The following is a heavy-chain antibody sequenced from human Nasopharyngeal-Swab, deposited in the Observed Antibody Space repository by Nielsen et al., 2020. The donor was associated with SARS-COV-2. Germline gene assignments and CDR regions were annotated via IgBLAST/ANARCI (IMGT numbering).Heavy chain of an antibody. V-gene: IGHV4-59*01. CDR3: AREADGDYYFDY. CDR2: TYYSGST. J-gene: IGHJ4*02. CDR1: GGSISSYY. D-gene: IGHD4-17*01. Sequence: SETLSLTCTVSGGSISSYYWSWIRQPPGKGLEWIGYTYYSGSTNYNPSLKSRVTISVDTSKNQFSLKLSSVTAADTAVYYCAREADGDYYFDYWGQGTLVTVSS.